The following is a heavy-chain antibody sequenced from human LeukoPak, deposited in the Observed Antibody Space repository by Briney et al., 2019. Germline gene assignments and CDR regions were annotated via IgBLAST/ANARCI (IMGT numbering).Heavy chain of an antibody. V-gene: IGHV3-48*03. Sequence: GGSLRLSCAASGFTFSSYEMNWVRQAPGKGLEWVSYISSSGSTIYYADSVKGRFTISRDNAKNSLYLQMNSLRAEDTAVYYCARGRTSSSTWVDPWGQGTLVTVSS. J-gene: IGHJ5*02. D-gene: IGHD6-6*01. CDR3: ARGRTSSSTWVDP. CDR1: GFTFSSYE. CDR2: ISSSGSTI.